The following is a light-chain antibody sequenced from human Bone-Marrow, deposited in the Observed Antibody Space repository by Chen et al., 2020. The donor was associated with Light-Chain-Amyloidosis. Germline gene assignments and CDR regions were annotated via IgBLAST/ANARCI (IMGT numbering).Light chain of an antibody. CDR3: QSADSSGTYEVI. J-gene: IGLJ2*01. CDR2: RDT. V-gene: IGLV3-25*03. Sequence: SYKLTQPPSVSVSPGQTARITCSGDDLPTKYAYWYQQKPGQAPVLVIHRDTERPSGISERFSGSSSGTTATLTISGVQAEDEADYLCQSADSSGTYEVIFGGGTKLTVL. CDR1: DLPTKY.